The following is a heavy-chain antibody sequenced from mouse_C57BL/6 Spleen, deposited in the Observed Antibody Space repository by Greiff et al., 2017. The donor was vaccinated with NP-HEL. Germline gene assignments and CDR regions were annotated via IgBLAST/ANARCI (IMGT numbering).Heavy chain of an antibody. CDR2: ISGGGGNT. CDR3: ARLAQLGS. V-gene: IGHV5-9*01. Sequence: VESGGGLVKPGGSLKLSCAASGFTFSSYTMSCVRQTPEKRLEWVATISGGGGNTYYPDSVKGRFNISRDNAKNTLYLQMGSLRSEDTALYYCARLAQLGSWGQGTLVTVSA. CDR1: GFTFSSYT. D-gene: IGHD4-1*02. J-gene: IGHJ3*01.